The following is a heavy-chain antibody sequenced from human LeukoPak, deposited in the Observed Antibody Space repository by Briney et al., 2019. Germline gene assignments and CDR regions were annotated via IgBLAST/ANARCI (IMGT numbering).Heavy chain of an antibody. J-gene: IGHJ4*02. Sequence: SETLSLTCTVSGGSISSHYWSWIRQPPGKGLEWIGYIYYSGSTNYNPSPKSRVTISVDTSKNQFSLKLSSVTAADTAVYYCAREQTYRGTQYYFDYWGQGTLVTVSS. CDR1: GGSISSHY. CDR3: AREQTYRGTQYYFDY. D-gene: IGHD3/OR15-3a*01. V-gene: IGHV4-59*11. CDR2: IYYSGST.